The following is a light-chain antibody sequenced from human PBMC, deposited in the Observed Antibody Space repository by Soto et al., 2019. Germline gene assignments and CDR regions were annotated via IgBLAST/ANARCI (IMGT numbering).Light chain of an antibody. CDR1: SGHSSYA. Sequence: QYVLTQSPSAYASLGASDKLTCTLSSGHSSYAIAWHQQQPEKGPRYLMKLNSDGSHSKGDGIPDRFSGSSSGAERYLTISSLLSEDEADYYCQTWGSAILFGGGTNLTVL. V-gene: IGLV4-69*01. CDR3: QTWGSAIL. CDR2: LNSDGSH. J-gene: IGLJ2*01.